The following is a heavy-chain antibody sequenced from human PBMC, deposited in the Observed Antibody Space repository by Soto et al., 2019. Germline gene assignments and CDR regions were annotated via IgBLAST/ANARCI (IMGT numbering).Heavy chain of an antibody. CDR1: GFTLSNYA. CDR2: IGASGGT. J-gene: IGHJ4*02. CDR3: AKKGFCSSGSCYGFDS. D-gene: IGHD2-15*01. V-gene: IGHV3-23*01. Sequence: GESLRLSCAASGFTLSNYAMSWFRQSPGKGLEWVSAIGASGGTYYADSVKGRFTVSRDNSKNTLYLQMNSLSAEDTAIYYCAKKGFCSSGSCYGFDSWGQGTLVTVSS.